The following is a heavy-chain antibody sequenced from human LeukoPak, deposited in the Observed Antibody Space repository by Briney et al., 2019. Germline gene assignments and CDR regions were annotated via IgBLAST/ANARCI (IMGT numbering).Heavy chain of an antibody. CDR2: IYYSGST. D-gene: IGHD6-19*01. V-gene: IGHV4-59*01. CDR3: ARAVAGGNFDY. J-gene: IGHJ4*02. CDR1: GGSISSYY. Sequence: PSETLSLTCTVSGGSISSYYWSWIRQPPGKGLEWIGYIYYSGSTNYNPSLKSRVTISVDTSKNQFSLKLSPVTAADTAVYYCARAVAGGNFDYWGQGTLVTVSS.